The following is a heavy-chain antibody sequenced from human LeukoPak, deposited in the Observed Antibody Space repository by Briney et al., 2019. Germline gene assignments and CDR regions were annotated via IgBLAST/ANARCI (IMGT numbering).Heavy chain of an antibody. CDR3: AKSYYYGSGNYYYNYYGMDV. CDR2: ISGSDGST. V-gene: IGHV3-23*01. CDR1: GFTFSSYA. J-gene: IGHJ6*02. D-gene: IGHD3-10*01. Sequence: PGGSLRLSCAASGFTFSSYAMTWVRQAPGKGLEWVSGISGSDGSTYCADSVKGRFTISRDNSKNTLYLQMNSLRAEDTAVYYCAKSYYYGSGNYYYNYYGMDVWGQGTTVTVSS.